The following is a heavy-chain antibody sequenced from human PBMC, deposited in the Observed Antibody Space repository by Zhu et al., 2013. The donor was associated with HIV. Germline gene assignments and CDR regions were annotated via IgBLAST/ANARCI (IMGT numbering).Heavy chain of an antibody. J-gene: IGHJ5*02. CDR2: INPNSGGT. Sequence: QVQLVQSGAQVKKPGASVKVSCKASGYTFTDYYMHWVRQAPGQGLEWMGWINPNSGGTRYAQKFQGRVTMTRDTSISTAYMELTSLRSDDTAVYYCARGEGTTATTIDWFDPWGQGTLVTVSS. V-gene: IGHV1-2*02. CDR3: ARGEGTTATTIDWFDP. D-gene: IGHD4-4*01. CDR1: GYTFTDYY.